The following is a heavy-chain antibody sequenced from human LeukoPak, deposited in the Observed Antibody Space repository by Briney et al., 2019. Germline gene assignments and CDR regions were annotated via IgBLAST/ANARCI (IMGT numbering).Heavy chain of an antibody. CDR3: ARAIWTQSAFDI. Sequence: PGGSLRLSCAASGFTFSSYWMHWVRQAPGKGLVWVSRINSDGSSTSYADSVKGRFTISRDNAKNTLYLQMNSLRVEDTAVYYCARAIWTQSAFDIWGQGTMVTVSS. CDR1: GFTFSSYW. CDR2: INSDGSST. J-gene: IGHJ3*02. D-gene: IGHD2-21*01. V-gene: IGHV3-74*01.